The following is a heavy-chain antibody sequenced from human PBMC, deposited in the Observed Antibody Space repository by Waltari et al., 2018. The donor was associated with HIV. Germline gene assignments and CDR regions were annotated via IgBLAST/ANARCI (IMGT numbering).Heavy chain of an antibody. CDR1: GGSIGSSGYY. CDR3: ARESRPTDHYDSYGYYPTKGTNWYFDL. V-gene: IGHV4-31*03. J-gene: IGHJ2*01. D-gene: IGHD3-22*01. Sequence: QVQLQESGPGLVKPSQTLSLTCTVSGGSIGSSGYYWNWIRQHPGKGLEWIGYIYYSGNTQHHPSLKIRLTISVDTSKNQCSLKRTSVTAADTAVYYCARESRPTDHYDSYGYYPTKGTNWYFDLWGRGTLVTVSS. CDR2: IYYSGNT.